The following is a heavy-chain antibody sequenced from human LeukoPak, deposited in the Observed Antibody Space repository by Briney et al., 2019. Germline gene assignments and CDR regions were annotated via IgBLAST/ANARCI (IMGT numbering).Heavy chain of an antibody. CDR1: GFTFSSYA. J-gene: IGHJ3*02. Sequence: GGSLRLSCAVSGFTFSSYAMSWVRQAPGKGLEWVSGISGSGGTTYYADSVEGRFTIFRDNSKNTLYLQMNSLRAEDTAIYYCTKKPGVVEIWGQGTMVTVSS. V-gene: IGHV3-23*01. CDR2: ISGSGGTT. CDR3: TKKPGVVEI. D-gene: IGHD2-15*01.